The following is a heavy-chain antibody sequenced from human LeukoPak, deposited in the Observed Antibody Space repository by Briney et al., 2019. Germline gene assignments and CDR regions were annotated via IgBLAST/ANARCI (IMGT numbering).Heavy chain of an antibody. CDR1: GGSISSSSYY. CDR3: ARRLYEMDV. D-gene: IGHD2-21*02. CDR2: IYYSGSS. V-gene: IGHV4-39*07. J-gene: IGHJ6*04. Sequence: SETLSLTCTVSGGSISSSSYYWGWIPQPPGKGLEWIGSIYYSGSSYYNSSLKSRVTISVDTSKNQFSLKLSSVTAADTAVYYCARRLYEMDVWGKGTTVTVSS.